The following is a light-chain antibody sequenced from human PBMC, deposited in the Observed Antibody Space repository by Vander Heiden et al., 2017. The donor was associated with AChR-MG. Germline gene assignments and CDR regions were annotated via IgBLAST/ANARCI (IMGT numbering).Light chain of an antibody. CDR1: SSDVCHHIY. V-gene: IGLV2-14*03. CDR3: SSYTSRRSLYV. Sequence: QSALIQPASVSESPGQSITMSCTGTSSDVCHHIYVSWYAQHPGKAPKLIIYDASNRPSGVSNRFSGSQSGNTASLTISGLQAEDEADYYCSSYTSRRSLYVFGTGTRVTVL. J-gene: IGLJ1*01. CDR2: DAS.